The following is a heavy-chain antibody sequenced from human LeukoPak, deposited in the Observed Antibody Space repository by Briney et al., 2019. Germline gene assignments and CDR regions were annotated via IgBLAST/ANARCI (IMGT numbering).Heavy chain of an antibody. Sequence: GGSLRLSCAASGFTFSSYAMNWVRQAPGKGLEWLSTISGSGGSTYYADSVMGRFTISRDNSKNTLYLQMNSLRAEDTAVYYCAKDLDIVVVPAAIDYWGQGTLVTVSS. V-gene: IGHV3-23*01. D-gene: IGHD2-2*03. CDR1: GFTFSSYA. J-gene: IGHJ4*02. CDR3: AKDLDIVVVPAAIDY. CDR2: ISGSGGST.